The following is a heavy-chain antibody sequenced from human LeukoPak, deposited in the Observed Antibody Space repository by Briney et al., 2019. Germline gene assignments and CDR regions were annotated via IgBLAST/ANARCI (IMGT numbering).Heavy chain of an antibody. D-gene: IGHD5-12*01. CDR3: ARGRSGYAPLKARYNWFDP. Sequence: SETLSLTCTVSGGSISSSSYYWGWIRQPPGKGLEWIGEINHSGSTNYNPSLKSRVTISVDTSKNQFSLKLSSVTAADTAVYYCARGRSGYAPLKARYNWFDPWGQGTLVTVSS. V-gene: IGHV4-39*07. CDR1: GGSISSSSYY. CDR2: INHSGST. J-gene: IGHJ5*02.